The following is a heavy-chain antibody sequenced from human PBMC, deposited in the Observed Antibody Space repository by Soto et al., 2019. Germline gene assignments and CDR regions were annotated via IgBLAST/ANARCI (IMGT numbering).Heavy chain of an antibody. CDR3: AKLGGHPLEYWYLDF. J-gene: IGHJ2*01. D-gene: IGHD3-16*01. V-gene: IGHV3-23*01. CDR2: IHGGGGAT. Sequence: EVQLLESGGGLVQPGGSLRLSCAASGFTFSAYAMGWVRQAPGKGLEWVSTIHGGGGATHYADSVKGRFTISRDDSKNLRYPQMTSLRAGTTAVYSCAKLGGHPLEYWYLDFWGRGTLVTVSS. CDR1: GFTFSAYA.